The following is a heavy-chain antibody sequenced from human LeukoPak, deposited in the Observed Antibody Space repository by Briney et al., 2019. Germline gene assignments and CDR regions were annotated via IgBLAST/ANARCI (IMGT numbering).Heavy chain of an antibody. CDR3: ARGATRFDP. CDR2: INWNGGST. D-gene: IGHD1-26*01. V-gene: IGHV3-20*01. Sequence: PGGSLTLSCAASGFTFDDYGMSWVRQAPGKGLEWVACINWNGGSTGYADSVKGRFTISRDNAKNSLYLEMNSLRAEDTALSHCARGATRFDPWGQGALVTVSS. CDR1: GFTFDDYG. J-gene: IGHJ5*02.